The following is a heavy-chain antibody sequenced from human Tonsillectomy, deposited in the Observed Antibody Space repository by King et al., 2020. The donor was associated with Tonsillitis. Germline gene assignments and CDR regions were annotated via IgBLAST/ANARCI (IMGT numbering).Heavy chain of an antibody. Sequence: QLVQSGTEVKKPGASVKVSCKASGYSFDSYYIHWVRQAPGQGLEWMAIINPSDGSARYAEKFHGRVTVTRDKTSRTVDMALSSLTSEDTAVHFCAKSIHGFNYGGFDYWGQGTLVTVSS. J-gene: IGHJ4*02. CDR2: INPSDGSA. D-gene: IGHD5-24*01. CDR1: GYSFDSYY. CDR3: AKSIHGFNYGGFDY. V-gene: IGHV1-46*02.